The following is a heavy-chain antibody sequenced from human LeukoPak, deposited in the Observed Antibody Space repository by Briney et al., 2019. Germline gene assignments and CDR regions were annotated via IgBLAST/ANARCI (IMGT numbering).Heavy chain of an antibody. V-gene: IGHV3-53*01. CDR1: GFTVSSNY. Sequence: GGSLRLSCAASGFTVSSNYMSWVRQAPGKGLEWVSVIYSGGSTYYADSVEGRFTISRDNSKNTLYLQMNSLRAEDTAVYYCARLIGDSGYDNYFDYWGQGTLVTVSS. J-gene: IGHJ4*02. CDR3: ARLIGDSGYDNYFDY. CDR2: IYSGGST. D-gene: IGHD5-12*01.